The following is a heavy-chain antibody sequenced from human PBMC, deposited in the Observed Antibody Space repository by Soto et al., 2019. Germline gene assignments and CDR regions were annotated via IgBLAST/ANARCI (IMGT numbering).Heavy chain of an antibody. CDR2: ISAYNGNT. CDR1: GYTFTSYG. Sequence: QVQLVQSGAEVKKPGASVKVSCKASGYTFTSYGISWVRQAPGQGLEWMGWISAYNGNTNYAQKLQGRVTMTTDTSTSTAYMELRSLRSDDTAVYYCARYDILTGYYSVDYYYGMDVWGQGTTVTVSS. J-gene: IGHJ6*02. D-gene: IGHD3-9*01. V-gene: IGHV1-18*01. CDR3: ARYDILTGYYSVDYYYGMDV.